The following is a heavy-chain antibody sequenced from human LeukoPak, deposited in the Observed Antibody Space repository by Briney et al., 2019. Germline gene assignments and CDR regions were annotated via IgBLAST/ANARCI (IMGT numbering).Heavy chain of an antibody. CDR3: ARILGVVVITTWWFDP. D-gene: IGHD3-22*01. V-gene: IGHV3-23*01. CDR2: ISGSAGST. J-gene: IGHJ5*02. Sequence: PGGSLRLSCAASGFIFSNSAMNWVRQAPGKGLEWVSAISGSAGSTYYADSVKGRFTISRDNSKNTLYLQMNSLRAEDTAVYYCARILGVVVITTWWFDPWGQGTLVTVSS. CDR1: GFIFSNSA.